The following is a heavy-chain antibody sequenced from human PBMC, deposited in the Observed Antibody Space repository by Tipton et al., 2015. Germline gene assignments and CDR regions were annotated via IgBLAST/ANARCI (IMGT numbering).Heavy chain of an antibody. CDR2: ISGSGDST. D-gene: IGHD3-3*01. Sequence: SLRLSCAVSGFTFGNYDMSWVRQAPGKGLEWVSGISGSGDSTYYADSVKGRFTISRDNSKNTLYLQMNSLRAEDTAVYYCAKDRTYYNFWSGPDYWGQGTLVTVSS. V-gene: IGHV3-23*01. CDR1: GFTFGNYD. J-gene: IGHJ4*02. CDR3: AKDRTYYNFWSGPDY.